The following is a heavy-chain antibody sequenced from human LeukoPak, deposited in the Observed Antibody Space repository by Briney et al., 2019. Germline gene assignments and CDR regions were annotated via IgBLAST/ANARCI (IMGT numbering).Heavy chain of an antibody. J-gene: IGHJ4*02. V-gene: IGHV3-30*04. CDR1: GFSLSSYA. CDR3: ARDRDWLLYDY. D-gene: IGHD3/OR15-3a*01. CDR2: ISYDGRES. Sequence: GGSLRLSCAASGFSLSSYATHWVRQAPGKGLEWVAVISYDGRESYYADSVKGRFTISRDNTKNTLYLQMNSLRVEDTAVYYCARDRDWLLYDYWGQGALVTVSS.